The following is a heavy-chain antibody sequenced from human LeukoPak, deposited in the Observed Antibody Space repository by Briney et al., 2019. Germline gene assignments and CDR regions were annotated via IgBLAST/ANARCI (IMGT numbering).Heavy chain of an antibody. V-gene: IGHV3-48*01. CDR3: ARDRKSRYGSGSYCRGLFDP. D-gene: IGHD3-10*01. Sequence: GGSLRLSCAASGFTFSSYSMNWVRQAPGKGLEWVSYISSSSSTIYYADSVKGRFTIPRDNAKNSLYLQMNSLRAEDTAVYYCARDRKSRYGSGSYCRGLFDPWGQGTLVTVSS. CDR1: GFTFSSYS. CDR2: ISSSSSTI. J-gene: IGHJ5*02.